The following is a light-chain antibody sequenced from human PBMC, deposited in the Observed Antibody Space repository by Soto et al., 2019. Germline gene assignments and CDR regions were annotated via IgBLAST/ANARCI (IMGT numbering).Light chain of an antibody. V-gene: IGLV1-47*01. Sequence: QSVLTQPPSASGTPGQRVTISCSGSSSNIGSNYVCWYQQLPGPAPKLLIYRNNQRPSGVPDRFSGSKSGTSASLAISGLRSEDEADYYCAAWDDSLSGPRVVFGGGTQLTVL. CDR1: SSNIGSNY. J-gene: IGLJ2*01. CDR3: AAWDDSLSGPRVV. CDR2: RNN.